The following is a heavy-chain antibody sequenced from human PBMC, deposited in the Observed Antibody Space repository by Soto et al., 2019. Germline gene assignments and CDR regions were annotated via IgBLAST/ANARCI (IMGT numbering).Heavy chain of an antibody. J-gene: IGHJ5*02. CDR2: FYSSGSI. V-gene: IGHV4-31*03. Sequence: SETLSLTCFVSGYSITAGGYYWSWIRHHPGKGLEWIGSFYSSGSIIYNPSLRSRVSISGDTSSNQFSMSLTSVTAADTARYYCARMYSSGSGWFHPWGQGTRVTVSS. D-gene: IGHD3-22*01. CDR1: GYSITAGGYY. CDR3: ARMYSSGSGWFHP.